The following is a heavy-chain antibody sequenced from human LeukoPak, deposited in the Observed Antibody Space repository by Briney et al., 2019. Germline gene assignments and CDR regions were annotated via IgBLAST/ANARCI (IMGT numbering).Heavy chain of an antibody. D-gene: IGHD2-21*01. CDR1: GFTFSSYV. V-gene: IGHV3-23*01. J-gene: IGHJ4*02. CDR2: ISGSGGST. CDR3: ARVFGIYYFDF. Sequence: VESLRLSCAASGFTFSSYVMSWVRQAPGKGLEWVSVISGSGGSTYYADSVKGRFTISRVNSKNTLYLQMNSLRAEDTAVYYCARVFGIYYFDFWGQGTLVTVSS.